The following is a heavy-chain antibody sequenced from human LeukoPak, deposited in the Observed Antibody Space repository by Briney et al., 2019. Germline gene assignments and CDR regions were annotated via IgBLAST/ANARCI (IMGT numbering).Heavy chain of an antibody. Sequence: GGSLRLSCAASGFTFNSFAMNWVRQAPGKGLEWVSSISGSDGTSHYADFVKGRFTISRDNSKNTLYLQMNSLRAEDTAVYYCAGWFGELLYGPYYGMDVWGQGTTVTVSS. CDR3: AGWFGELLYGPYYGMDV. V-gene: IGHV3-23*01. J-gene: IGHJ6*02. D-gene: IGHD3-10*01. CDR1: GFTFNSFA. CDR2: ISGSDGTS.